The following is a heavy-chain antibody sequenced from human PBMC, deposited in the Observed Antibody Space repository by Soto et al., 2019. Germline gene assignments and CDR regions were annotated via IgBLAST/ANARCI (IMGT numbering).Heavy chain of an antibody. CDR2: IRSKAYGGTT. D-gene: IGHD6-13*01. CDR3: TRDASYSSSWYARYYYYGMDV. J-gene: IGHJ6*02. CDR1: GFTFGDYA. Sequence: GSLRLSGTASGFTFGDYAMSWVRQAPGKGLEWVGFIRSKAYGGTTEYAASVKGRFTISRDDSKSIAYLQMNSLKTEDTAVYYCTRDASYSSSWYARYYYYGMDVWGQGTTVTVSS. V-gene: IGHV3-49*04.